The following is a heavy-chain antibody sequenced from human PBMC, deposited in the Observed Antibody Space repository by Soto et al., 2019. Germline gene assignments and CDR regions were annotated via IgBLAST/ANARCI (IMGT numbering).Heavy chain of an antibody. D-gene: IGHD3-22*01. CDR1: GGSIRSGGYY. Sequence: SETLSLTCTVSGGSIRSGGYYWSWIRQHPGKGLEWIGYIYYSGSTYYNPSLKSRVTISVDTSKNQFSLKRSSVTAADTAVYYCARGGPLESADSSGYYYWRYYGMDVWGQGTTVTVSS. V-gene: IGHV4-31*03. CDR2: IYYSGST. CDR3: ARGGPLESADSSGYYYWRYYGMDV. J-gene: IGHJ6*02.